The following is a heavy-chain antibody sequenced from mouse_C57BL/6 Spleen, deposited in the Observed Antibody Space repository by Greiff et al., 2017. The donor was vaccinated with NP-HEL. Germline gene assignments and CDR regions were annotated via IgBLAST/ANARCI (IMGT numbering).Heavy chain of an antibody. CDR2: IDPETGGT. D-gene: IGHD2-2*01. CDR3: TKDYGYDRAMDY. J-gene: IGHJ4*01. V-gene: IGHV1-15*01. CDR1: GYTFTDYE. Sequence: VQLQQSGAELVRPGASVTLSCKASGYTFTDYEMHWVKQTPVHGLEWIGAIDPETGGTAYNQKFKGKAILTADKSSSTAYMELRSLTSEDSAVYYCTKDYGYDRAMDYWGQGTSVTVSS.